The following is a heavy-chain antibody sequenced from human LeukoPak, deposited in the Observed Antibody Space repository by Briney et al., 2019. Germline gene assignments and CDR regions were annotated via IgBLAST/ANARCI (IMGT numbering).Heavy chain of an antibody. CDR1: GGSISSYY. CDR3: ARGRSSSYYYYYYMDV. J-gene: IGHJ6*03. V-gene: IGHV4-59*01. CDR2: IYYSGST. D-gene: IGHD6-6*01. Sequence: SETLSLTCTVSGGSISSYYGSWIRQPPGKGLEWIGYIYYSGSTNYNPSLKSRVTISVDTSKNQFSLKLSSVTAADTAVYYCARGRSSSYYYYYYMDVWGKGTTVTVSS.